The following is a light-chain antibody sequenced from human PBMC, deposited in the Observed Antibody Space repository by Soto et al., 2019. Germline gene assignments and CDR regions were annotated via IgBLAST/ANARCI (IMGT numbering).Light chain of an antibody. J-gene: IGKJ1*01. CDR2: AAS. V-gene: IGKV1-39*01. CDR1: QSISSY. CDR3: QQSYSTPT. Sequence: DIQMTQSPSSLSASVGDRVIITCRASQSISSYLNWYQQKPGKAPKLLIYAASSLQSGVPSRFSGNGSGTDFTLTISSLQPEDFATYYCQQSYSTPTFGQGTKVEIK.